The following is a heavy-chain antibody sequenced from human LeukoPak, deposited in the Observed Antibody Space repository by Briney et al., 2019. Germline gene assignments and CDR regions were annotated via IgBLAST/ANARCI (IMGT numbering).Heavy chain of an antibody. D-gene: IGHD1-1*01. Sequence: SETLSLTCTVSGGSISSSSFHWGWIRQPPRKGLEWIGTIYSTGSTYYNPSLKSRVTISMDTSKNQFSLRLSSVTAADTAVYYCARRGTGGRSVDCWGQGTLVTVSS. CDR1: GGSISSSSFH. V-gene: IGHV4-39*01. CDR2: IYSTGST. J-gene: IGHJ4*02. CDR3: ARRGTGGRSVDC.